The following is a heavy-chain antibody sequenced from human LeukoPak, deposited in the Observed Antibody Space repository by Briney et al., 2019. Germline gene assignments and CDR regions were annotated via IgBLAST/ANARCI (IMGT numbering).Heavy chain of an antibody. Sequence: GGSLRLSCAASGFTFSSYGMHWVRQAPGKGLEWVAFIRYDGSNKYYADSVKGRFTISRDNFKNTLYLQMNSLRAEDTAVYYCVKDRDWNDDDNAFDIWGQGTMVTVSS. V-gene: IGHV3-30*02. D-gene: IGHD1-1*01. CDR3: VKDRDWNDDDNAFDI. CDR1: GFTFSSYG. CDR2: IRYDGSNK. J-gene: IGHJ3*02.